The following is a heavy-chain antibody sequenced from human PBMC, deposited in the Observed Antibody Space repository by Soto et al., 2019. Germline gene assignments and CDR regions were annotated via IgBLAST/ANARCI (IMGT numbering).Heavy chain of an antibody. CDR3: ARIAMPARPRWYNWFDP. J-gene: IGHJ5*02. Sequence: GASVKVSFKTSGYTFNDYEINWVRQATGQGLEWIGWMNPNSGETGYAQRFQGRVTMTTSTSLSTAYLELSSLTSDDTAVYYCARIAMPARPRWYNWFDPWGQGTLVTVSS. V-gene: IGHV1-8*02. CDR1: GYTFNDYE. CDR2: MNPNSGET. D-gene: IGHD2-2*01.